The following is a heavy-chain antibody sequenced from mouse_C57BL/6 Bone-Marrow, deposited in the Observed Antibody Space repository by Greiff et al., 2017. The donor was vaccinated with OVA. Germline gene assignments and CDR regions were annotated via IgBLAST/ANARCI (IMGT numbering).Heavy chain of an antibody. J-gene: IGHJ1*03. CDR2: FYPGSGST. D-gene: IGHD4-1*02. CDR1: GYTFTSYW. CDR3: ARFQLRPYWYFDV. V-gene: IGHV1-55*01. Sequence: QVRLQQPGAELVKPGASVKMSCKASGYTFTSYWITWVKQRPGQGLEWIGDFYPGSGSTNYNEKFKSKATLTVATSSSTAYMQLSRLPCVNSAVYYCARFQLRPYWYFDVWGTGTTVTVSS.